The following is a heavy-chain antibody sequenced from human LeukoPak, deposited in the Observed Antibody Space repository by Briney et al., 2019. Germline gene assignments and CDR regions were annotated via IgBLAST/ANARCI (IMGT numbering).Heavy chain of an antibody. CDR2: IRSKADGGTT. CDR3: TTLTTGSFDY. Sequence: GGSLRLSCAASRCAFNTAWMNWVRQAPGKGLEWVGRIRSKADGGTTDYAAPVKGRFTISRDDSKNTLYLQMDSLKTEDTAVYSCTTLTTGSFDYWGQGTLVPVSS. V-gene: IGHV3-15*05. CDR1: RCAFNTAW. J-gene: IGHJ4*02. D-gene: IGHD1-1*01.